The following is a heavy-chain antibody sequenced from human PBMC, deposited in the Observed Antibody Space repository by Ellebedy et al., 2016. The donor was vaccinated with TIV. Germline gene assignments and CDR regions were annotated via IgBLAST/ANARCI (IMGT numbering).Heavy chain of an antibody. V-gene: IGHV3-11*01. CDR3: ARAYNWNYFNYYYYYMDV. J-gene: IGHJ6*03. D-gene: IGHD1-7*01. CDR1: GFTFSDYY. CDR2: ISSSGSTI. Sequence: GESLKISXAASGFTFSDYYMSWIRQAPGKGLEWVSYISSSGSTIYYADSVKGRFTISRDNAKNSLYLQMNSLRAEDTAVYYCARAYNWNYFNYYYYYMDVWGKGTTVTVSS.